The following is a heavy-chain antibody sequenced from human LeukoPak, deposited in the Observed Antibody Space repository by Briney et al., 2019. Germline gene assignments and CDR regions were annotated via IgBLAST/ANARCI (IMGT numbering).Heavy chain of an antibody. J-gene: IGHJ3*02. CDR2: INPSGGST. CDR3: ASLEMGAQQLYAFDI. Sequence: ASVKVSCKASGYTFTSYYMHWVRQAPGQGLEWMGIINPSGGSTSYAQKFQGRVTMTRDTSTSTVYMELSSLRSEDTAVYYCASLEMGAQQLYAFDIWGQGTMVTVSS. V-gene: IGHV1-46*01. D-gene: IGHD6-13*01. CDR1: GYTFTSYY.